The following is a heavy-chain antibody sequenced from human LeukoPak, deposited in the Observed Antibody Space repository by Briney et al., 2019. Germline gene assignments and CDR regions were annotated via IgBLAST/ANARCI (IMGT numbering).Heavy chain of an antibody. J-gene: IGHJ4*02. V-gene: IGHV3-9*01. Sequence: GRSLRLSCAASGFTFDDYAMHWVRQAPGKGLEWVSGISWNSGSIGYADSVKGRFTISRDNAKNSLYLQMNSLRAEDTALYYCAKGSIAAVAGSFFDYWGQGTPVTVSS. CDR2: ISWNSGSI. CDR1: GFTFDDYA. D-gene: IGHD6-19*01. CDR3: AKGSIAAVAGSFFDY.